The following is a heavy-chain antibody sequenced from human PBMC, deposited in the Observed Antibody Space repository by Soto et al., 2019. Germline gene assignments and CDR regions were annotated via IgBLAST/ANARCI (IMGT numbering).Heavy chain of an antibody. CDR1: GFTFSSYA. D-gene: IGHD5-18*01. J-gene: IGHJ6*02. V-gene: IGHV3-30-3*01. CDR3: ARASGTKTGYSYGYYYYYGMDV. CDR2: ISYDGSNK. Sequence: PGGSLRLSCAASGFTFSSYAMHWVRQAPGKGLEWVAVISYDGSNKYYADSVKGRFTISRDNSKNTLYLQMNSLRAEDTAVYYCARASGTKTGYSYGYYYYYGMDVWGQGTTVTVSS.